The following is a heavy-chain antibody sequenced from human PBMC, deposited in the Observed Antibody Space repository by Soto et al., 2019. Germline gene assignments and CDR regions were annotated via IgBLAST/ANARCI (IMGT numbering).Heavy chain of an antibody. CDR3: ASGVDYSSGWWAYYYYGTDV. V-gene: IGHV4-39*07. Sequence: PSETLSLTCTVSGASITSTSYHWGWIRQPPGKGLEWIGNFYYSGSTYYNPSLRSRVTISVDASKNQFSVKVSSVTATDTAVYYCASGVDYSSGWWAYYYYGTDVWGQGTTVTVSS. J-gene: IGHJ6*02. CDR1: GASITSTSYH. CDR2: FYYSGST. D-gene: IGHD6-19*01.